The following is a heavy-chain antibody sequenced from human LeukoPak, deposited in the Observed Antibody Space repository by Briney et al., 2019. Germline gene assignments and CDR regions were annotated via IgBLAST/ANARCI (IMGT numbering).Heavy chain of an antibody. D-gene: IGHD5-18*01. Sequence: ASVKVSCKASGYTFTGYYLRWVRQAPGQGLEWMGCVNPNSGDTNYAQKFQGSVTMTRDTSISTVYMELSRLRSDDTAVYYCARGRKYTSGYRVTELGSGYSDYWGQGTLVTVSS. CDR2: VNPNSGDT. J-gene: IGHJ4*02. V-gene: IGHV1-2*02. CDR3: ARGRKYTSGYRVTELGSGYSDY. CDR1: GYTFTGYY.